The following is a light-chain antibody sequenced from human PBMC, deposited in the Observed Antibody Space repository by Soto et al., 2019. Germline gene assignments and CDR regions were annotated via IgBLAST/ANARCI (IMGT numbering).Light chain of an antibody. CDR3: QHYHNWPPET. CDR2: KAS. CDR1: QSISSW. J-gene: IGKJ1*01. V-gene: IGKV1-5*03. Sequence: DIQMTQSPSTLSASVGDRVTITCRASQSISSWLAWYQQKPGKAPKLLIYKASSLESGVPSRFSGSGSGTEFTLTISSLQSEDFAVYYCQHYHNWPPETFGQGTKVDIK.